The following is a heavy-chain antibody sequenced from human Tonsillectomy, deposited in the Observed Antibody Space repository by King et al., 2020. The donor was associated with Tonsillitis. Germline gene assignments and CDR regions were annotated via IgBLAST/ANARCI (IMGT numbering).Heavy chain of an antibody. CDR3: LRVDASANSYFFDY. CDR2: LSYDGSKK. D-gene: IGHD4/OR15-4a*01. Sequence: VQLVESGGGVVQPGRSLRLSCAASGFTFGNYSMHWVRQAPGKGLEWVAVLSYDGSKKYYADSVKGRFTISRDNSKDTLTLQMGSLTADDTAVYHCLRVDASANSYFFDYWGQGTLVTVSS. V-gene: IGHV3-30*04. J-gene: IGHJ4*02. CDR1: GFTFGNYS.